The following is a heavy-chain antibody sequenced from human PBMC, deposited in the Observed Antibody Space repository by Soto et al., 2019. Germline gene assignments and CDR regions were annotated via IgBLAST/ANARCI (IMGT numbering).Heavy chain of an antibody. CDR2: ISYDGSNK. CDR1: GFTFSSYA. Sequence: QVQLVESGGGVVQPGRSLRLSCAASGFTFSSYAMHWVRQAPGKGLEWVAVISYDGSNKYYADSVKGRFTISRDNSKNTLYLQMNSLRAEDTAVYYCARDQRDCSSTSCINYYYYGMDVWCQGTTVTVSS. J-gene: IGHJ6*02. D-gene: IGHD2-2*01. CDR3: ARDQRDCSSTSCINYYYYGMDV. V-gene: IGHV3-30-3*01.